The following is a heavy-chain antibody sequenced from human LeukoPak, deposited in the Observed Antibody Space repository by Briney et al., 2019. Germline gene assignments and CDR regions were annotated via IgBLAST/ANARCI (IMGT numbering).Heavy chain of an antibody. V-gene: IGHV1-2*06. Sequence: GASVKVSCKASGYTFTGYYMHWVRQAPGQGLEWMGRINPNSGGTNYAQKFQGRVTMTRDTSISTAYMELSRLRSDDTAVYYCARDLKSASGSQFDYWGQGTLVTVSS. CDR2: INPNSGGT. D-gene: IGHD2-15*01. CDR3: ARDLKSASGSQFDY. J-gene: IGHJ4*02. CDR1: GYTFTGYY.